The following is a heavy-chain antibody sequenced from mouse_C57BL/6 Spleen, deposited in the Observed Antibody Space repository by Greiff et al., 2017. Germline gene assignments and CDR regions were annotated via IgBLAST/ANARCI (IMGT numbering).Heavy chain of an antibody. CDR2: ILPGSGST. J-gene: IGHJ4*01. D-gene: IGHD2-10*01. CDR3: ARGPTRGAMDY. V-gene: IGHV1-9*01. CDR1: GYTFTGYW. Sequence: SVKLSCKATGYTFTGYWIEWVKQRPGHGLEWIGEILPGSGSTNYNEKFKGKATFTADTSSNTTYLQPSSLTTGDSAIYYCARGPTRGAMDYWGQGTSVTVSS.